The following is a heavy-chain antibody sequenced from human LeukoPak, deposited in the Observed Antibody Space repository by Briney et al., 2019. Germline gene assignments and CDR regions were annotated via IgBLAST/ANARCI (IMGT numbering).Heavy chain of an antibody. CDR3: VATRVCGGVLLRPNCLYFEN. D-gene: IGHD3-10*01. CDR1: GFTFNNYV. Sequence: GGSLRLSCAASGFTFNNYVMSWVRQAPGKGLEWVSGIDYSGGNTNYADSVLGRFTVSRDNSRNTLYLQMNSLRAEDTAVYYCVATRVCGGVLLRPNCLYFENWGQGTLVSVSS. V-gene: IGHV3-23*01. J-gene: IGHJ4*02. CDR2: IDYSGGNT.